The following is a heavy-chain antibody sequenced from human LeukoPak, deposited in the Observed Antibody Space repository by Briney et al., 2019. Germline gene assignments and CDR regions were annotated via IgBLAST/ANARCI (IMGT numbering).Heavy chain of an antibody. CDR1: GYTFTGYY. D-gene: IGHD6-13*01. CDR3: ASPSSSSWYQETFDY. J-gene: IGHJ4*02. Sequence: ASVKVSCKASGYTFTGYYMHWVRQAPGQGLEWMGWINTNTGNPTYAQGFTGRFVFSLDTSVSTAYLQISSLKAEDTAVYYCASPSSSSWYQETFDYWGQGTLVTVSS. CDR2: INTNTGNP. V-gene: IGHV7-4-1*02.